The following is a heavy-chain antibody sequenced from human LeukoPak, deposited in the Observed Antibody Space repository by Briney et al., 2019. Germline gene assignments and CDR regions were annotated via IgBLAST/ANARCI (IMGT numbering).Heavy chain of an antibody. CDR3: ARGVWFGELSTGDI. V-gene: IGHV3-21*01. D-gene: IGHD3-10*01. J-gene: IGHJ3*02. CDR2: ISSSSSYI. CDR1: GFTFSSYS. Sequence: GGSLRLSCAASGFTFSSYSMNWVRQAPGKGLEWVSSISSSSSYIYYADSVKGRFTISRDNAENSLYLQMNSLRAEDTAVYYCARGVWFGELSTGDIWGQGTMVTVSS.